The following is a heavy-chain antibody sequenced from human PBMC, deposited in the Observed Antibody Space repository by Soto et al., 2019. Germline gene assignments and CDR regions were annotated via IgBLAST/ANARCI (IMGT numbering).Heavy chain of an antibody. CDR3: AIGSGVRFLEWFGGMEG. V-gene: IGHV4-31*03. J-gene: IGHJ6*01. CDR2: IYYDWST. Sequence: SETLSLTCTVSGGSISRPDHYWNWIRQPPGKGLEGSGYIYYDWSTYYNPSLKSRVTISVDTSKNQFSLKLSSVTAADTAVYYCAIGSGVRFLEWFGGMEGWGQGTKVTVPS. CDR1: GGSISRPDHY. D-gene: IGHD3-3*01.